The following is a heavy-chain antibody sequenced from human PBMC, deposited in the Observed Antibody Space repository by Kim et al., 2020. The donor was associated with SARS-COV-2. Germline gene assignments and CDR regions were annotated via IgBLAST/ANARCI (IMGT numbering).Heavy chain of an antibody. D-gene: IGHD1-26*01. J-gene: IGHJ4*02. CDR1: GFTFSGSA. V-gene: IGHV3-73*01. CDR2: IRSKANSYTT. CDR3: TRLWELRNFDY. Sequence: GGSLRLSCAASGFTFSGSAMHWVRQASGKGLEWVGRIRSKANSYTTAYAASVKGRFTISRDDSKNTAYLQMNSLKTEDTAVYYCTRLWELRNFDYWGQGTLVTVSS.